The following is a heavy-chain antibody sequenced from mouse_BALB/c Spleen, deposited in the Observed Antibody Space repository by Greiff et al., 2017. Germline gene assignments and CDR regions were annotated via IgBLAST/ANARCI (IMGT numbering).Heavy chain of an antibody. CDR3: TRGMIPFDY. J-gene: IGHJ2*01. D-gene: IGHD2-4*01. Sequence: EVKLMESGGGLVQPGGSMKLSCVASGFTFSNYWMNWVRQSPEKGLEWVAEIRLKSNNYATHYAESVKGRFTISRDDSKSSVYLQMNNLRAEDTGIYYCTRGMIPFDYWGQGTTLTVSS. V-gene: IGHV6-6*02. CDR1: GFTFSNYW. CDR2: IRLKSNNYAT.